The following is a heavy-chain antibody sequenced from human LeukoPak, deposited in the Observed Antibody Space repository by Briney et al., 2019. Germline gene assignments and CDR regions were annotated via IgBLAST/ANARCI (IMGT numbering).Heavy chain of an antibody. CDR1: GGSISSYY. V-gene: IGHV4-59*01. J-gene: IGHJ6*03. CDR2: IYYSGST. Sequence: SETLSLTCTVSGGSISSYYWSWIRQPPGKGLEWIGYIYYSGSTNYNPSLKSRVTISVDTSKNQFSLKLSSVTAADTAVYYCASGTNNYYYYMDVWGKGTTVTVSS. CDR3: ASGTNNYYYYMDV. D-gene: IGHD1-1*01.